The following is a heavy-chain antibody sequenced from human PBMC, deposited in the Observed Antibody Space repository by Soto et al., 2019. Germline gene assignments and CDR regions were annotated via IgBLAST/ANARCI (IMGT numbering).Heavy chain of an antibody. V-gene: IGHV5-51*01. CDR2: IYPGDSDT. J-gene: IGHJ6*02. CDR3: ARRVSMVREYYYYGMDV. CDR1: GYSFTSYW. Sequence: PGESLKISCKGSGYSFTSYWIGWVRQMPGKGLEWMGIIYPGDSDTRYSPSFQGQVTISADKSISTAYLQWSSLKASDTAMYYCARRVSMVREYYYYGMDVWGQGTTVTVSS. D-gene: IGHD3-10*01.